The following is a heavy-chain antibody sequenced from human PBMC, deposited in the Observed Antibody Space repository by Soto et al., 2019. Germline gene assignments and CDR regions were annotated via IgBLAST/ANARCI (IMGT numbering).Heavy chain of an antibody. Sequence: SETLSLTCAVYGAPFSGYYWTWIRQPPGKGLEWIGEINHTGSTKYNPSLKSRVTISLDTSKNQFSLSLRSVTAADTAVYYCARGREIFGAVTPFEYWGQGTQVTVSS. D-gene: IGHD3-3*01. V-gene: IGHV4-34*01. J-gene: IGHJ4*02. CDR2: INHTGST. CDR1: GAPFSGYY. CDR3: ARGREIFGAVTPFEY.